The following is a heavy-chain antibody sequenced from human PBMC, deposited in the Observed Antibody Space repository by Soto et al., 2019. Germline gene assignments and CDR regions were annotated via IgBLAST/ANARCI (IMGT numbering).Heavy chain of an antibody. CDR3: ARDRGGYDRLYYYHGMDV. J-gene: IGHJ6*02. V-gene: IGHV3-11*06. CDR1: GFTFSDYY. D-gene: IGHD5-12*01. CDR2: ISSSSGST. Sequence: GGSLRLSCAACGFTFSDYYMSWIRQAPGKGLEYISYISSSSGSTNYADSVKGRFTISRDNAKNSLYLQMSSLRAEDTAVYYCARDRGGYDRLYYYHGMDVWGQGTTVTVSS.